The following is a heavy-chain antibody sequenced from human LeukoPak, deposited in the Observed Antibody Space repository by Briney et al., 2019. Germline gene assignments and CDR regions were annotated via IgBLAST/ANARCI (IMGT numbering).Heavy chain of an antibody. Sequence: SETLSLTCTVSGGSISSYYWSWIRQPPGKGLEWIGYIYYSGSTYYNPSLKSRVTISVDTSKNQFSLKLSSVTAADTAVYYCARDSSGYDTLDYWGQGTLVTVCS. CDR3: ARDSSGYDTLDY. D-gene: IGHD5-12*01. J-gene: IGHJ4*02. V-gene: IGHV4-59*01. CDR2: IYYSGST. CDR1: GGSISSYY.